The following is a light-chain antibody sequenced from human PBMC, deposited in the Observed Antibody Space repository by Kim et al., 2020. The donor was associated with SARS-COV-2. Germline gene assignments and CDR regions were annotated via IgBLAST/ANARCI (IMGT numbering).Light chain of an antibody. V-gene: IGKV3-20*01. J-gene: IGKJ1*01. CDR1: QSVTRNF. CDR2: GAS. Sequence: EIVLTQSPGTLSLSPGERASLSCRASQSVTRNFLAWYQQKPGQAPRILIYGASIRATGIPDRFSGSGSATDFTLTISRLEPEDFAVYYCHQYDTSPLTFGQGTKVDIK. CDR3: HQYDTSPLT.